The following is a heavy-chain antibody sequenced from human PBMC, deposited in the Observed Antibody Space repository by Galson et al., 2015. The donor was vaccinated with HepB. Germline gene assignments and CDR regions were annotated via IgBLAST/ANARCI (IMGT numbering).Heavy chain of an antibody. J-gene: IGHJ4*02. D-gene: IGHD5-12*01. CDR1: GFTFSDYY. V-gene: IGHV3-11*03. Sequence: SLRLSCAASGFTFSDYYMSWIGQAPGKGLEWVSYISSSSSYTNYADSVKGRFTISRDNAKNSLYLQMNSLRAEDTAVYYCARTWGYGKVDYWGQGTLVTVSS. CDR2: ISSSSSYT. CDR3: ARTWGYGKVDY.